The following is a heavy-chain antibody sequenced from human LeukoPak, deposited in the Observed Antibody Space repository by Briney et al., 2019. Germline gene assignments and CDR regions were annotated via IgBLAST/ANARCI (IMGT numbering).Heavy chain of an antibody. D-gene: IGHD5-12*01. CDR1: GFSFSNYA. CDR3: AKDMQTWPRFPDY. Sequence: GGSLRLSCGASGFSFSNYAMTWVRQDPGKGLEWVSGISDSGSTAFYADSVKGRFTSSRDNPKNTLYLQINSLRAEDTAVYYCAKDMQTWPRFPDYWGQGTLVTVSS. CDR2: ISDSGSTA. V-gene: IGHV3-23*01. J-gene: IGHJ4*02.